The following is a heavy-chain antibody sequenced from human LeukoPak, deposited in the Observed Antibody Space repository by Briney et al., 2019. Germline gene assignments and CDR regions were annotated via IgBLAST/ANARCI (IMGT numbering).Heavy chain of an antibody. Sequence: PGGSLRLSCAVSGLTFSSYSMNWVRQAPGKGLEWVAVIWYDGSNKYYADSVKGRFAISRDNSKNTLYLQMNSLRAEDTAVYYCARDLGPWGQQLVFWGQGTLVTVSS. CDR2: IWYDGSNK. CDR3: ARDLGPWGQQLVF. D-gene: IGHD6-13*01. V-gene: IGHV3-33*08. J-gene: IGHJ4*02. CDR1: GLTFSSYS.